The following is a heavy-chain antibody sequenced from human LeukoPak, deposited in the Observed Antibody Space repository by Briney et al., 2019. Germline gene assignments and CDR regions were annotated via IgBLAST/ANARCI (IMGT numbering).Heavy chain of an antibody. CDR1: GGSISSSSYY. V-gene: IGHV4-39*07. Sequence: PSETLSLTCTVSGGSISSSSYYWGWIRQPPGKGLEWIGSIYYSGSTYYNPSLKSRVTISVDTSKNQFSLKLSSVTAADTAVYYCARGLWFGELNPWGQGTLVTVSS. CDR2: IYYSGST. J-gene: IGHJ5*02. D-gene: IGHD3-10*01. CDR3: ARGLWFGELNP.